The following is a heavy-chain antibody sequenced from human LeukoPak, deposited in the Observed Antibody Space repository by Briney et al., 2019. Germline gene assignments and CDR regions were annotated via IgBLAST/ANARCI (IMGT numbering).Heavy chain of an antibody. CDR3: ARERGRYFDY. CDR2: IYYSGST. V-gene: IGHV4-39*07. J-gene: IGHJ4*02. D-gene: IGHD3-16*01. CDR1: GGSIKNSIYY. Sequence: SETLSLTCNVSGGSIKNSIYYWGWIRQPPGKGLEWIGSIYYSGSTYYNPSLKSRVTISVDTSKNHFSLKLSSVTAADTAVYYCARERGRYFDYWGQGTLVTVSS.